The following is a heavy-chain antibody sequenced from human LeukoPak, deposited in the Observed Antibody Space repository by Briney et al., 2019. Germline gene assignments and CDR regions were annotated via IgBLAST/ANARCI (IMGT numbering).Heavy chain of an antibody. CDR1: GGTFSSNT. Sequence: SVKVSCKASGGTFSSNTISWVRQAPGQGLEWMGRIIPILGIANYAQKFQGRVTITADKSTSTAYMELSSLRSEDTAVYYCAKTATLSPYVDWYFDLWGRGTLVTVSS. J-gene: IGHJ2*01. CDR3: AKTATLSPYVDWYFDL. V-gene: IGHV1-69*02. CDR2: IIPILGIA. D-gene: IGHD2-15*01.